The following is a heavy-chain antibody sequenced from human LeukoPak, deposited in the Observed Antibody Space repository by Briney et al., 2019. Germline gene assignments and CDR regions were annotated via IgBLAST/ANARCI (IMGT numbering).Heavy chain of an antibody. CDR3: VRGGLSSSWFDP. D-gene: IGHD2/OR15-2a*01. CDR1: GFTFSSYA. J-gene: IGHJ5*02. CDR2: TSYDESIE. V-gene: IGHV3-30-3*01. Sequence: GGSLRLSCAASGFTFSSYAMSWVRQPPGKGLEWVAVTSYDESIEYYSDSVKGRFTISRDNSKKTLYLQMNSLRVEDTAVYYCVRGGLSSSWFDPWGQGTLVTVSS.